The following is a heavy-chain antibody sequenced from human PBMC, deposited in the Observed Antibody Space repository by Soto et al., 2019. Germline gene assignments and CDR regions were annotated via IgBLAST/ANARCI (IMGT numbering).Heavy chain of an antibody. CDR3: AFHMPTTDS. Sequence: QVQLVQSGAEVRKPGSSVRVSCEASGASFSNSTISWVRQAPGQGLEWMGGIIPLFGRTHYAQRFRGRVTITADESASAAYMEVSSLRSDDTAIYYCAFHMPTTDSWGQGTLVTVSS. V-gene: IGHV1-69*01. CDR1: GASFSNST. CDR2: IIPLFGRT. D-gene: IGHD1-7*01. J-gene: IGHJ4*02.